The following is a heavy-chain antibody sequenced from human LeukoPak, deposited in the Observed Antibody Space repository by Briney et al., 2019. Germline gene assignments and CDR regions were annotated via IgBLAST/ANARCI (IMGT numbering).Heavy chain of an antibody. CDR3: ARYSYGGYYFDY. CDR2: IYYSGST. D-gene: IGHD5-18*01. CDR1: GGSISRYY. J-gene: IGHJ4*02. Sequence: PSETLSLTCTVSGGSISRYYWSWIRQPPGKELEWIGYIYYSGSTNYNPSLKSRVTISVDTSKNQFSLNLSSVTAADTAVYYCARYSYGGYYFDYWGQGTLVTVSS. V-gene: IGHV4-59*01.